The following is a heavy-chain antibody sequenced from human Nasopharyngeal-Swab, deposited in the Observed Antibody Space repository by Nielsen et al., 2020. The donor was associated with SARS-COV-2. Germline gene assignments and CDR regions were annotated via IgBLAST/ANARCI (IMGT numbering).Heavy chain of an antibody. V-gene: IGHV4-39*01. Sequence: SETLSLTCTVSGGSISSHSYYWAWIRKPPGKGAEGIGHIYYTGGTHHNPSLRSRATTSVDTSKNHFSLELRSVTAADTGVYFCARLNYDFGGLYGVDVWGQGTTVTVSS. CDR3: ARLNYDFGGLYGVDV. D-gene: IGHD3-3*01. CDR2: IYYTGGT. J-gene: IGHJ6*02. CDR1: GGSISSHSYY.